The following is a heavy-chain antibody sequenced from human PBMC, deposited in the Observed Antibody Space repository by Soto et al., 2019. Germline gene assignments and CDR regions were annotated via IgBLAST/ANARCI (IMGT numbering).Heavy chain of an antibody. V-gene: IGHV3-30*03. CDR1: GFTFSSSG. D-gene: IGHD3-10*01. J-gene: IGHJ6*02. CDR3: ASCCGSGKRCYLGMDV. CDR2: ISYDGSNE. Sequence: QVQLVESGGGVVQPGRSLRLSCAASGFTFSSSGMHWVRQAPGKGLEWVAVISYDGSNEYYADSVKGRFTISRDNSKNTLYLQMNSLRAEDTAVYYCASCCGSGKRCYLGMDVWGQGTTVTVSS.